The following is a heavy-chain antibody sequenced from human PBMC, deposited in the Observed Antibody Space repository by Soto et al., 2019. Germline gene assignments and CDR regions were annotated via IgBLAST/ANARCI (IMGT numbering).Heavy chain of an antibody. CDR2: ISSSGTTI. J-gene: IGHJ4*02. D-gene: IGHD3-3*01. CDR3: ARVGDMAYKY. V-gene: IGHV3-11*01. Sequence: QVQLVESGGGLVKPGGSLRLSCAASGFTFSDHYMTWIRQAPGKGLEWLSYISSSGTTIYYAESVRGRFTISRDNAKNSLYLQMNSLRVDDSAVYYCARVGDMAYKYWGQGTLVTVSP. CDR1: GFTFSDHY.